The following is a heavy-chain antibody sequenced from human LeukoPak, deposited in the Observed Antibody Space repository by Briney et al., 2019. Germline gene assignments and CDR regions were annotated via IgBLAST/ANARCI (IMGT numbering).Heavy chain of an antibody. CDR2: IYYSGST. CDR1: GGSIMSSTYY. Sequence: SETLSLTCTVSGGSIMSSTYYWGWIRQSPGKGLEWIGTIYYSGSTYYNPSLKSRVSMSVDTSKKQFSLRLSSVTAADTAVYYCARTLTPLRTGLDYWGQGTLVTVSS. J-gene: IGHJ4*02. CDR3: ARTLTPLRTGLDY. V-gene: IGHV4-39*07. D-gene: IGHD4-11*01.